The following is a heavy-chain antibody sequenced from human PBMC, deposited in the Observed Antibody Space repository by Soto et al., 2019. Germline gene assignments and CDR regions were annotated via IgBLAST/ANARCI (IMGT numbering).Heavy chain of an antibody. V-gene: IGHV1-69*01. Sequence: QVQLVQSGAEVKKPGSSVKVSCNASGGTFSSYAISWVRQAPGQGLEWMGGIIPIFGTANYAQKFQVRVTITADDSTSRAYMELSSLRSADTAVYYCARGIGVYSSSCRPYWGQGTLVTVSS. D-gene: IGHD6-6*01. J-gene: IGHJ4*02. CDR1: GGTFSSYA. CDR3: ARGIGVYSSSCRPY. CDR2: IIPIFGTA.